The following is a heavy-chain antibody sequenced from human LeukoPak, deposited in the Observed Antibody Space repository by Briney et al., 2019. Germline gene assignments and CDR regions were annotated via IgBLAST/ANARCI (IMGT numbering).Heavy chain of an antibody. CDR2: MNPNSGNT. CDR1: GYTFTSYD. V-gene: IGHV1-8*01. D-gene: IGHD2-15*01. J-gene: IGHJ6*03. Sequence: ASVKVSCKAFGYTFTSYDINWVRQAIGQGLEWMGWMNPNSGNTGYAQKFQGRVTMTRNTSISTAYMELSSLRSEDTAVYYCARGLRYCSGGRCYFSPPYYYYMDVWGKGTTVTISS. CDR3: ARGLRYCSGGRCYFSPPYYYYMDV.